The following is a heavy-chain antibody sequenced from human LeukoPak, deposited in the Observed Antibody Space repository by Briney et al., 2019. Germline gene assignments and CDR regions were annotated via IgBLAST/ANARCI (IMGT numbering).Heavy chain of an antibody. CDR1: GFTFSSYA. Sequence: GGSLRLSCAAAGFTFSSYAMHWVRQAPGKGLEWVAVISYDGSNKYYADSVKGRFTISRDNSKNTLSLQMNSLRAEDTAVYYCARDYGSGIDCWGQGTLVTVSS. CDR3: ARDYGSGIDC. J-gene: IGHJ4*02. CDR2: ISYDGSNK. V-gene: IGHV3-30-3*01. D-gene: IGHD3-10*01.